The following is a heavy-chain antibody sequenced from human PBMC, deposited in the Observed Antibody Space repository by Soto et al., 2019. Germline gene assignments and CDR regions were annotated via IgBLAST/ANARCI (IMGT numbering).Heavy chain of an antibody. CDR2: FDPEDGET. CDR1: GYTLTELS. Sequence: ASVKVSCKVSGYTLTELSMHWVRQAPGKGLEWMGGFDPEDGETIYAQKFQGRVTITADESTSTAYMELSSLRSEDTAVYYCAYESKRYCSGGSCYPYYFDYWGQGTLVTVSS. V-gene: IGHV1-24*01. D-gene: IGHD2-15*01. J-gene: IGHJ4*02. CDR3: AYESKRYCSGGSCYPYYFDY.